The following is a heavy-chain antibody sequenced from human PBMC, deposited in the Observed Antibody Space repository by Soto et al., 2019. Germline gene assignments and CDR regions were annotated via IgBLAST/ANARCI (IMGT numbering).Heavy chain of an antibody. Sequence: QVQLQESGPGLVKPSQTLSLTCTVSGGSISSGGYYWSWIRQHPGKGLEWIGYIYYSGSTYYNPSIKSRVTISVDPSKNQFSLKLSSVPAADTAVYYCEGIYSGSPGGTLRYWGQGTLVTVSS. V-gene: IGHV4-31*03. D-gene: IGHD1-26*01. CDR1: GGSISSGGYY. CDR3: EGIYSGSPGGTLRY. CDR2: IYYSGST. J-gene: IGHJ4*02.